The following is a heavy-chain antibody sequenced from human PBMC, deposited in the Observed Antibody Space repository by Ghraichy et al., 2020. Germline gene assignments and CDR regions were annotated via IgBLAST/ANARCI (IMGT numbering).Heavy chain of an antibody. V-gene: IGHV3-66*01. J-gene: IGHJ3*02. CDR2: IYSGGSA. CDR1: GFTVSSNY. D-gene: IGHD3-22*01. Sequence: GGSLRLSCAASGFTVSSNYMSWVRQAPGKGLEWVSVIYSGGSAYYADSVKGRFTISRDNSKNTLYLQMNSLRAEDTAVYYCGLVVVMKRDAFDIWGQGTMVTVSS. CDR3: GLVVVMKRDAFDI.